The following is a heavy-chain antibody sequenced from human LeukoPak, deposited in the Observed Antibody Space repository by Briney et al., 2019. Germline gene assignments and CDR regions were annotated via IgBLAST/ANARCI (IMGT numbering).Heavy chain of an antibody. D-gene: IGHD6-19*01. J-gene: IGHJ5*02. V-gene: IGHV4-59*01. CDR1: GGSISSYY. CDR3: ARGDGLGIAVAGTSGWFDP. Sequence: SETLSLTCTVAGGSISSYYWSWIRQPPGKGLEWIGYIYYSGSTNYNPSLKSRVTISVDTSKNQFSLKLSTVTAADTAVYYCARGDGLGIAVAGTSGWFDPWGQGTLVTVSS. CDR2: IYYSGST.